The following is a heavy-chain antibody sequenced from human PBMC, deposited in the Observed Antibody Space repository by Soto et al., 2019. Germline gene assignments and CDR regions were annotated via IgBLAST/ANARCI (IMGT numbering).Heavy chain of an antibody. V-gene: IGHV1-46*01. Sequence: QVQLVQSGAEVKKPGASVKVSCKASGYTFSSYYIHWVRQAPGQGLEWIGIINPNGGSTNYAQNFQGGLTVTRDTATATVYMDLSGLTSDDTAMYYCARGLGLGDCWGQGTLVTVSS. J-gene: IGHJ4*02. CDR1: GYTFSSYY. CDR3: ARGLGLGDC. CDR2: INPNGGST. D-gene: IGHD3-9*01.